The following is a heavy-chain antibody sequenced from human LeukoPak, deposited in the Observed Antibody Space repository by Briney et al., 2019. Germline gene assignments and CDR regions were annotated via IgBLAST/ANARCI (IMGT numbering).Heavy chain of an antibody. V-gene: IGHV4-39*01. D-gene: IGHD2-2*01. Sequence: SETLSLTCTVSGGYISRSSYYMGWIRQPPEKGLEWIGTMYYSGSTYYNPSLKSRVTISADTSKNRFSLKLSSVTAADTAVYYCASLQPVTSTFFSRRPPTYYYYMDVWGKGTTVTVSS. J-gene: IGHJ6*03. CDR3: ASLQPVTSTFFSRRPPTYYYYMDV. CDR1: GGYISRSSYY. CDR2: MYYSGST.